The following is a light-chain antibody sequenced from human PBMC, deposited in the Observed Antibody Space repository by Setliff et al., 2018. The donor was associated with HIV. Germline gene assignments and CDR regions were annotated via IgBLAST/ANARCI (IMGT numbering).Light chain of an antibody. J-gene: IGLJ3*02. Sequence: SVLTQPASVSGSPGQSITISCTGTSSDVGGYIFVSWYQQHPGKVPKLIIYEVSNRPSGVSNRFSGSKSGNTASLTISGLQAEDEADYYCSSYTDSNTLEFGGGTKVTVL. CDR3: SSYTDSNTLE. CDR1: SSDVGGYIF. CDR2: EVS. V-gene: IGLV2-14*01.